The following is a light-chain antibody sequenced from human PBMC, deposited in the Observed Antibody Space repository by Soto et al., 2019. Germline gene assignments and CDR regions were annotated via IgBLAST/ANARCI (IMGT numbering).Light chain of an antibody. Sequence: QSALTQPASVSGSPGQSTTISCTGTSSDVGSYNLVSWYQQHPGKAPKLMIYEGSKRPSGVSNRFSGSKSGNTASLTISGLQAEDEADYYCCSCAGSSTVFGGGTNLTVL. CDR2: EGS. J-gene: IGLJ2*01. CDR1: SSDVGSYNL. V-gene: IGLV2-23*01. CDR3: CSCAGSSTV.